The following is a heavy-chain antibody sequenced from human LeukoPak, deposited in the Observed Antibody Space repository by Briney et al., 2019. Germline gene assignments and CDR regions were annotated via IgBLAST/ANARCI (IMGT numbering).Heavy chain of an antibody. V-gene: IGHV3-73*01. CDR2: IRSKANSYAT. D-gene: IGHD2-2*01. J-gene: IGHJ6*03. Sequence: PGGSLKLSCAASGFTFSGSAMHWVRQASGKGLEWVGRIRSKANSYATAYAASVKGRFTISRDDSKNTAYLQMNSLKTEDTAVYYCWTLGYCSSTSCHSPAYYYYYMDVWGKGTTVTVSS. CDR3: WTLGYCSSTSCHSPAYYYYYMDV. CDR1: GFTFSGSA.